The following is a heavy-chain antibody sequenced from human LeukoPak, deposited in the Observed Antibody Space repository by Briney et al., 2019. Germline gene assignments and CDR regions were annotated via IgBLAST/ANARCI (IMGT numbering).Heavy chain of an antibody. CDR1: GGSISSYY. CDR2: IYYSGST. J-gene: IGHJ4*02. CDR3: ARNYDFWSGSLWDY. D-gene: IGHD3-3*01. Sequence: PSETLSLTCTVSGGSISSYYWSWIRQPPGKGREWIGYIYYSGSTNYNPSLKSRVTISVDTSKNQFSLKLSSVTAADTAVYYCARNYDFWSGSLWDYWGQGTLVTVSS. V-gene: IGHV4-59*01.